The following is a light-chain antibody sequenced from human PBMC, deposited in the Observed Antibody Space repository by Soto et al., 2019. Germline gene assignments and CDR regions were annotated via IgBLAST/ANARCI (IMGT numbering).Light chain of an antibody. CDR1: QSVSNNY. Sequence: EILLTQSPGTLSLSPGERATLSLRASQSVSNNYLAWYQQKPGQAPRLLIYGASNRATGIPDRLSGSASGTEFTLTISRMEPEDFAVYYCQQYGSSGTFGHGTKVDIK. J-gene: IGKJ1*01. CDR2: GAS. CDR3: QQYGSSGT. V-gene: IGKV3-20*01.